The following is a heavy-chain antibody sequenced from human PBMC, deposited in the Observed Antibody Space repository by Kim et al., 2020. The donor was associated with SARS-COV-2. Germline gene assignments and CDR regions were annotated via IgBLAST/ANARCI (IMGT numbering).Heavy chain of an antibody. J-gene: IGHJ4*02. Sequence: NPSLKSRVTISVDTSQNQFSLKLSSVTAADTAVYYCACYYYDSSGYSPNAYWGQGTLVPVSS. CDR3: ACYYYDSSGYSPNAY. V-gene: IGHV4-31*02. D-gene: IGHD3-22*01.